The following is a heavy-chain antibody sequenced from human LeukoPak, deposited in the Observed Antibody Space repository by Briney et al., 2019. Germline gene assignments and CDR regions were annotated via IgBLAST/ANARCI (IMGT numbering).Heavy chain of an antibody. V-gene: IGHV1-8*01. D-gene: IGHD3-22*01. CDR2: MNPNSGNT. CDR1: GYTFTSYD. J-gene: IGHJ4*02. Sequence: GASVKVSCKASGYTFTSYDINWVRQATGQGLEWMGWMNPNSGNTGYAQKFQGRVTTTRNTSISTAYMELSSLRSEDTAVYYCARVGHYYDSSGYYHVFDYWGQGTLVTVSS. CDR3: ARVGHYYDSSGYYHVFDY.